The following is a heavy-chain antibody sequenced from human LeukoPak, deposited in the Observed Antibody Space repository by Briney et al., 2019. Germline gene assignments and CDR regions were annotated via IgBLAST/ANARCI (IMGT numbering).Heavy chain of an antibody. D-gene: IGHD1-1*01. CDR1: GGSFSTYY. Sequence: SETLSLTCAVYGGSFSTYYWSWIRQSPGKGLEWIAEINHRGDTNYNPSVKSRVTISVDTSKNQFSLKITSLTAADTAVYYCARGPTTSETGYFDYWGQGTLVTVSS. V-gene: IGHV4-34*01. CDR2: INHRGDT. J-gene: IGHJ4*03. CDR3: ARGPTTSETGYFDY.